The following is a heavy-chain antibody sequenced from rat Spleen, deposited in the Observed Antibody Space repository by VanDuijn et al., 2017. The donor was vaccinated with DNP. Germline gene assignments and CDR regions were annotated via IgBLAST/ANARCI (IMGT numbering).Heavy chain of an antibody. V-gene: IGHV10-5*01. J-gene: IGHJ2*01. CDR2: ITTEPDNYAT. Sequence: VQVVESGGGLVQPKESLKISCAASGFTFSNAVMYWVRQAPGKGLEWVARITTEPDNYATYYADSVKGRFTISRDDSKGMVYLQMDNLKIEDTAVYHCIAATNWGGWGQGVMVTVSS. CDR3: IAATNWGG. D-gene: IGHD5-1*01. CDR1: GFTFSNAV.